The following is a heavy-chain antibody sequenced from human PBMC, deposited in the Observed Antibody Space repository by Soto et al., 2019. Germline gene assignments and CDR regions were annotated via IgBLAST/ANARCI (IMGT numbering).Heavy chain of an antibody. CDR2: ITTSSAYI. CDR3: VRSGTPRLLRHSWFET. D-gene: IGHD2-21*01. Sequence: ESGGGLVKPGGSLRLSCAASGFTFNTYDMNWVRQAPGKGLEWVSSITTSSAYIYYADSLKGRITISRDNAKNSLFLQMNSLRAEDTAVYYCVRSGTPRLLRHSWFETWGQGTLVTVSS. J-gene: IGHJ5*02. V-gene: IGHV3-21*01. CDR1: GFTFNTYD.